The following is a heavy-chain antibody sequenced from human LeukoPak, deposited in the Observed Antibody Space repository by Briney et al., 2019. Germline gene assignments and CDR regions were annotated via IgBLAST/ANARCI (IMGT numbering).Heavy chain of an antibody. J-gene: IGHJ4*02. D-gene: IGHD6-13*01. CDR2: IYYSGST. V-gene: IGHV4-59*01. Sequence: PSETLSLTCTVSGVSINSYYWSWIRQPPGKGLEWIGYIYYSGSTNYNPSLKSRVSISVDTPKHQFYLRMSSVTAADKAVYYCERVTGYMTEDYFDYWGQGTMITVSS. CDR1: GVSINSYY. CDR3: ERVTGYMTEDYFDY.